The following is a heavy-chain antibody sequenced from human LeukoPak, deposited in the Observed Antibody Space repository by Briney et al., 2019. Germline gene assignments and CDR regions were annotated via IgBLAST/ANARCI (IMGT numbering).Heavy chain of an antibody. CDR1: GYAFMQYY. D-gene: IGHD3-16*01. Sequence: ASVKVSCKSSGYAFMQYYIHWVRQAPGQGLEWMGWITPKTGGTNFARRFQGRVTLTRDTSISTVYMDLSGLRSDDTAIYYCARDHAYNYDFDYWGQGTLVTVSS. CDR3: ARDHAYNYDFDY. J-gene: IGHJ4*02. V-gene: IGHV1-2*02. CDR2: ITPKTGGT.